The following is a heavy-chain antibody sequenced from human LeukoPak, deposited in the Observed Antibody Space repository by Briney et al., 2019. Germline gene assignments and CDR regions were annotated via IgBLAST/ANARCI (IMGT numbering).Heavy chain of an antibody. D-gene: IGHD2-2*01. Sequence: GRSLRLSCAASGFTFNSSAMSWVRQAPRKGLEWVSAISNNGGYTYYADSVKGRFTISRDNSKNTLYLQMNSLRAEDTAVYYCAHRGYFDYWGQGTLVTVSS. CDR1: GFTFNSSA. J-gene: IGHJ4*02. CDR2: ISNNGGYT. CDR3: AHRGYFDY. V-gene: IGHV3-23*01.